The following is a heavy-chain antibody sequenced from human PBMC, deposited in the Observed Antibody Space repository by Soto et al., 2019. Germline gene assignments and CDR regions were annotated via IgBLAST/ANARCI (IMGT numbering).Heavy chain of an antibody. V-gene: IGHV6-1*01. CDR1: GDSVSSNSAA. CDR3: ARGTGYSSSWYPPRAVNWFDP. D-gene: IGHD6-13*01. Sequence: PSQTLSLTCAISGDSVSSNSAAWNWIRQSPSRGLEWLGRTYYRSKWYNDYAVSVKSRITINPDTSKNQFSLQLNSVTPEDTAVYYCARGTGYSSSWYPPRAVNWFDPWGQGTLVTVSS. J-gene: IGHJ5*02. CDR2: TYYRSKWYN.